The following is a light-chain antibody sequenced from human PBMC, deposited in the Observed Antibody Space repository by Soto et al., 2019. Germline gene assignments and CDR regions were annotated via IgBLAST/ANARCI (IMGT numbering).Light chain of an antibody. CDR3: HVWDRRSEHVE. CDR2: ADS. V-gene: IGLV3-21*02. Sequence: SYELTQAPSGSVAPGQTASITCGGNNIGRKGVHWYQQRPGQAPVVVVFADSDRPSGIPERFSGSNSGNPATLTISRVEAGDEADYYCHVWDRRSEHVEFGVGTQHTVL. CDR1: NIGRKG. J-gene: IGLJ2*01.